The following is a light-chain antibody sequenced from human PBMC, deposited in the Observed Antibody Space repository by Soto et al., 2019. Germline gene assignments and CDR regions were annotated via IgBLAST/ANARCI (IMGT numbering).Light chain of an antibody. CDR3: QQYGRALMYT. Sequence: EIVLTQSPGTLSLSPGEGATLSCRASQSVDSSYLAWYQQKPGQAPRLLIFGASSRVTGIPDRFSGSGSGTDFTLTISRLEPEDFALYYCQQYGRALMYTFGQGTKLEIK. CDR1: QSVDSSY. J-gene: IGKJ2*01. CDR2: GAS. V-gene: IGKV3-20*01.